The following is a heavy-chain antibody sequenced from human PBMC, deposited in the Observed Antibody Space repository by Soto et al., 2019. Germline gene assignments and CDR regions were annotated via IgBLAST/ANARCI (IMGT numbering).Heavy chain of an antibody. CDR3: ARGRTMVRGAMDY. V-gene: IGHV4-34*01. D-gene: IGHD3-10*01. Sequence: SETLSLTCAVYGGSFSGYYWSWIRQPPGKGLEWIGEINHSGSTNYNPSLKSRVTISVDTSKNQFSLKLSSVTAADTAVYYCARGRTMVRGAMDYWGQGTLVT. J-gene: IGHJ4*02. CDR2: INHSGST. CDR1: GGSFSGYY.